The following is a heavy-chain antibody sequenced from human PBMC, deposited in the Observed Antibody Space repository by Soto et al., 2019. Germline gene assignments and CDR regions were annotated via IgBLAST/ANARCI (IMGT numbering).Heavy chain of an antibody. J-gene: IGHJ5*02. D-gene: IGHD3-3*01. CDR3: ARGAWGGYYDRWFDP. Sequence: SETLPLTCAVYGGSFSGYYWSWIRQPPGKGLEWIGEINHSGSTNYNPSLKSRVTISVETSKNQFSLKLSSVTAADTAVYYCARGAWGGYYDRWFDPWGQGTLVTVSS. V-gene: IGHV4-34*01. CDR2: INHSGST. CDR1: GGSFSGYY.